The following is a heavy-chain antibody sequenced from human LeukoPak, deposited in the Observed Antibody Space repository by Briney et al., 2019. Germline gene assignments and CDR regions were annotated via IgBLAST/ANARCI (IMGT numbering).Heavy chain of an antibody. CDR1: SGSISSYY. D-gene: IGHD3-3*01. Sequence: SETLSLTCTVSSGSISSYYWSWIRHPPGKSLEWIGYIYYSGSTNYNPSLKSRVSISVDTSKNQFSLKLSSVTAADTAIYYCARGSAPYYYMDVWGKGTTVTVSS. J-gene: IGHJ6*03. CDR3: ARGSAPYYYMDV. CDR2: IYYSGST. V-gene: IGHV4-59*01.